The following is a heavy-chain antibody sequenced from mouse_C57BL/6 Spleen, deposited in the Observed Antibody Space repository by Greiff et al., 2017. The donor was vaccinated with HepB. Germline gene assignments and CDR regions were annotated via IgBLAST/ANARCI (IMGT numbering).Heavy chain of an antibody. V-gene: IGHV1-61*01. CDR3: ARHYYGRGYFDY. J-gene: IGHJ2*01. Sequence: QVQLQQPGAELVRPGSSVKLSCKASGYTFTSYWMDWVKQRPGQGLEWIGNIYPSDSETHYNQKFKDKATLTVDKSSSTAYMQLSSLTSEDSAVYDCARHYYGRGYFDYWGQGTTLTVSS. D-gene: IGHD1-2*01. CDR1: GYTFTSYW. CDR2: IYPSDSET.